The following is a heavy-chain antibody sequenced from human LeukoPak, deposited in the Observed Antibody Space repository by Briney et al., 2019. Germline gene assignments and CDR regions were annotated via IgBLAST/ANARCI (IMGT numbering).Heavy chain of an antibody. CDR2: INPSGGSR. V-gene: IGHV1-46*01. CDR3: ARDKGYLQSYTDY. D-gene: IGHD4-11*01. Sequence: ASLKDSCEASRYTFTSYYMHWVRQTPGQGVEWMGIINPSGGSRSYAQKLQGRVTMTRDTSRSRVYMELSRLRSEDTAVYYCARDKGYLQSYTDYWGQGTLVTVSS. CDR1: RYTFTSYY. J-gene: IGHJ4*02.